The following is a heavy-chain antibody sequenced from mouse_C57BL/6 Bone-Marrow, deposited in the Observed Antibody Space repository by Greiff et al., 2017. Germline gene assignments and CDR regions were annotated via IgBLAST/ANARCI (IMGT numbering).Heavy chain of an antibody. D-gene: IGHD2-3*01. CDR2: LDPNSGGT. CDR3: ARGGGYYPFAY. V-gene: IGHV1-72*01. Sequence: VQLQQPGAELVKPGASVKLSCKASGYTFTRYWMHWVKQRPGRGLAWIGRLDPNSGGTKYNEKLKSKATLTVDKPSSTAYMQSCSLTSADSAVYYCARGGGYYPFAYWGQGTLVTVSA. CDR1: GYTFTRYW. J-gene: IGHJ3*01.